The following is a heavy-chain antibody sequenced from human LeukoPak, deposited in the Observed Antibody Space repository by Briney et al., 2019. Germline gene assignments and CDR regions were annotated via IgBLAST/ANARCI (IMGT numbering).Heavy chain of an antibody. CDR3: ARSGLRLGYCSGGSCQPTNNHLFDY. D-gene: IGHD2-15*01. V-gene: IGHV4-34*01. CDR1: GFTFSSYA. CDR2: INHSGST. Sequence: PGGSLRLSCAASGFTFSSYAMSWVRQAPGKGLEWIGEINHSGSTNYNPSLKSRVTISVDTSKNQFSLKLSSVTAADTAVYYCARSGLRLGYCSGGSCQPTNNHLFDYWGQGTLVTVSS. J-gene: IGHJ4*02.